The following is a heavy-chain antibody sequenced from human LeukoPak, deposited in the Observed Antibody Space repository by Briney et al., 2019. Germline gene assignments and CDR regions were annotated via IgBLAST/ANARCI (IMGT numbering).Heavy chain of an antibody. CDR1: GYTFTGYY. V-gene: IGHV1-2*02. D-gene: IGHD2-2*01. Sequence: PGASAKVSCKASGYTFTGYYMHWVRQAPGQGLEWMGWINPNSGGTNYAQKFQGRVTMTRDTSISTVYMELSRLRSDDTAVYYCARETEYCSSTSCSEAQAGGWFDPWGQGTLVTVSS. CDR3: ARETEYCSSTSCSEAQAGGWFDP. CDR2: INPNSGGT. J-gene: IGHJ5*02.